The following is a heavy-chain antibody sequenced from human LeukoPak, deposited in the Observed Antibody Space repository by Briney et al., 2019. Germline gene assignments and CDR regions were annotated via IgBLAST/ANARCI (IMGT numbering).Heavy chain of an antibody. CDR2: IWSDGSTK. J-gene: IGHJ4*02. Sequence: PGGSLRLSCAASGFTFRNYDMHWVRQAPGKGLEWVAVIWSDGSTKYYAESVQGRFTISRDTSKNRLYLQLNSLRVEDTAVFYCARDTSSSWYYFDHWGQGTLVTVSS. CDR1: GFTFRNYD. D-gene: IGHD6-13*01. CDR3: ARDTSSSWYYFDH. V-gene: IGHV3-33*01.